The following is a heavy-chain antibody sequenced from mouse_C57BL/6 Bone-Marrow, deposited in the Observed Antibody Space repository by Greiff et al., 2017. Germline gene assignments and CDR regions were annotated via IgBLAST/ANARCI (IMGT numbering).Heavy chain of an antibody. D-gene: IGHD1-1*01. Sequence: QVQLKQPGAELVRPGTSVKLSCKASGYTFTSYWMHWVKQRPGQGLEWIGVIDPSDSYTNYNQKFKGKATLTVDTSSSTAYMQLSSLTSEDSAVFYGARPATVVDWYFDVWGTGTTVTVSS. V-gene: IGHV1-59*01. CDR2: IDPSDSYT. CDR1: GYTFTSYW. J-gene: IGHJ1*03. CDR3: ARPATVVDWYFDV.